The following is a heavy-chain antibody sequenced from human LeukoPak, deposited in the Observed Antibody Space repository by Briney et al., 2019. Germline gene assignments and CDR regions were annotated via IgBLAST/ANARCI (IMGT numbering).Heavy chain of an antibody. V-gene: IGHV3-30*14. J-gene: IGHJ4*02. CDR3: ARDEPSPDSTDLDY. Sequence: GGSLRLSCAASGFTFSSYAMHWVRQAPGKGLEWVAVISYDGSNKYYADSVKGRFTISRDNSKNTLCLQMNSLRAEDTAVYYCARDEPSPDSTDLDYWGQGTLVTVSS. D-gene: IGHD2/OR15-2a*01. CDR2: ISYDGSNK. CDR1: GFTFSSYA.